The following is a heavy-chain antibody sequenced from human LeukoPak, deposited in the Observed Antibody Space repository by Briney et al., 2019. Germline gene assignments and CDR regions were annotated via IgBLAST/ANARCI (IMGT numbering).Heavy chain of an antibody. V-gene: IGHV4-59*01. CDR3: ARVRGRDGYNWLDY. Sequence: SETLSLTCTVSGGSISSYYWSWIRQSPEKGLEWIGHIFYSGSTNYNPSLKSRVTISVDTSKNQFSLKLSSVTAADTAVYYCARVRGRDGYNWLDYWGQGTLVTVSS. J-gene: IGHJ4*02. CDR1: GGSISSYY. CDR2: IFYSGST. D-gene: IGHD5-24*01.